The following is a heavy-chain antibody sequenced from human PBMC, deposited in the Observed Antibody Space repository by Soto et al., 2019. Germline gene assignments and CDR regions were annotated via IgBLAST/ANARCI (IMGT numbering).Heavy chain of an antibody. CDR1: GGTFSSYA. D-gene: IGHD2-8*01. Sequence: QVQLVQSGAEVKKPGSSVKVSCKASGGTFSSYAISWVRQAPGQGLEWMGGIIPIFGTANYAQKFQGRVTITADKYTSTAYMELSSLRSEDTAVYYCARGRCTNGVCYVDYYYYGMDVWGQGTTVTVSS. CDR2: IIPIFGTA. J-gene: IGHJ6*02. V-gene: IGHV1-69*06. CDR3: ARGRCTNGVCYVDYYYYGMDV.